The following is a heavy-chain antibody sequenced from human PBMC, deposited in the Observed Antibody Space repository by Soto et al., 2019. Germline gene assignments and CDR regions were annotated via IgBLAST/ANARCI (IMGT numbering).Heavy chain of an antibody. CDR2: ISAGAVST. CDR3: AKGSSGWSRGYFDY. Sequence: EVPLLESGGGLVQPGGSLRLSCAASGFTFNNYAMSWVRQAPGKGLEWVSVISAGAVSTYYADSVKGRFSISRDNSKNTLYLQMNSLRAEDTAVYYCAKGSSGWSRGYFDYWGQETLVTVSS. D-gene: IGHD6-19*01. J-gene: IGHJ4*02. V-gene: IGHV3-23*01. CDR1: GFTFNNYA.